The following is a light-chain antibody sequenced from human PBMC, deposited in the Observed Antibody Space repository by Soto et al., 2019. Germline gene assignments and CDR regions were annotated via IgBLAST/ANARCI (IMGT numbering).Light chain of an antibody. Sequence: DIQMTQSPSNLSASIGDRVTITCRASQDISTWAAWYQQKPRKAHKLLIYEASTLKSWVPSRFSGSGSETEFTLTISGLQPDEFGTYYCQQYNNYPTVGGGSKVEIK. CDR2: EAS. CDR1: QDISTW. V-gene: IGKV1-5*03. CDR3: QQYNNYPT. J-gene: IGKJ4*01.